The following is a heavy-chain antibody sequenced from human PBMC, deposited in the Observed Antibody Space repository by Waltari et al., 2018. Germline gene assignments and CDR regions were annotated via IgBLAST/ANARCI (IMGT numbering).Heavy chain of an antibody. Sequence: QVQLVQSGAEVKKPGSSVKVSCKASGGTFSSYTISWVRQAPGQGLEWMGRISPILGIANYAQKFQGRVTITADKSTSTAYMELSSLRSEDTAVYYCASSYYDSSGPTAFDIWGQGTMVTVSS. D-gene: IGHD3-22*01. CDR1: GGTFSSYT. CDR3: ASSYYDSSGPTAFDI. CDR2: ISPILGIA. V-gene: IGHV1-69*02. J-gene: IGHJ3*02.